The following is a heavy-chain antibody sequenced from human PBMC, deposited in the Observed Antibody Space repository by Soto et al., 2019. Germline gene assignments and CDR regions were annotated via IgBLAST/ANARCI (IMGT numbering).Heavy chain of an antibody. J-gene: IGHJ3*02. CDR2: INAGNGNT. CDR3: ASVYYDSSGYSSHAFDI. D-gene: IGHD3-22*01. V-gene: IGHV1-3*01. Sequence: GASVKVSCKASGYTFTSYAMHWVRQAPGQRLEWMGWINAGNGNTKYSRKFQGRVTITRDTSASTAYMELSSLRSEDTAVSYCASVYYDSSGYSSHAFDIWGQGTMVTVSS. CDR1: GYTFTSYA.